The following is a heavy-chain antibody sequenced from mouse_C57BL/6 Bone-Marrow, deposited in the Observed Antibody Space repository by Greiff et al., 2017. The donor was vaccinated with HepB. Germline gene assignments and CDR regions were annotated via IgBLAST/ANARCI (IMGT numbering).Heavy chain of an antibody. V-gene: IGHV5-17*01. D-gene: IGHD3-2*02. J-gene: IGHJ2*01. Sequence: EVQLVESGGGLVKPGGSLKLSCAASGFTFSGYGMHWVRQAPEKGLEWVAYISSGSSTIYYSDTVKGRFTISRDNAKNTLFLQMTSLRSEETAMYYCARPPGLGYWGQGTTLTVSS. CDR2: ISSGSSTI. CDR1: GFTFSGYG. CDR3: ARPPGLGY.